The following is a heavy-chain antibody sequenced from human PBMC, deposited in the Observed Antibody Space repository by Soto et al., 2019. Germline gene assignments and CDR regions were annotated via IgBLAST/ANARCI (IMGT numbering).Heavy chain of an antibody. D-gene: IGHD2-2*02. CDR1: GFTFSSYG. CDR2: IWYDGSNK. Sequence: QVQLVESGGGVVQPGRSLRLSCAASGFTFSSYGMHWVRQAPGKGLEWVAVIWYDGSNKYYADSVKGRFTISRDNSKNTLYLQMNSLRAEDTAVYYCAREWSTSCYNCRSNWFDPWGQGTLVTVSS. J-gene: IGHJ5*02. CDR3: AREWSTSCYNCRSNWFDP. V-gene: IGHV3-33*01.